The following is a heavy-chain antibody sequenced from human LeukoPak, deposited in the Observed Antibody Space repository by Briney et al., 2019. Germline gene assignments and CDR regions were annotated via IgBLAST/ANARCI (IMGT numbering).Heavy chain of an antibody. V-gene: IGHV4-59*01. J-gene: IGHJ4*02. CDR3: ARGGSSSGRIDY. CDR2: IYYSGST. Sequence: SETLSLTCTVSGGSISSYYWSWIRQPPGKGLEWIGYIYYSGSTNYNPSLKSRVTISVDTSKNQFSLKLSSVTAADTAVYYCARGGSSSGRIDYWGQGTLVTVSS. CDR1: GGSISSYY. D-gene: IGHD6-6*01.